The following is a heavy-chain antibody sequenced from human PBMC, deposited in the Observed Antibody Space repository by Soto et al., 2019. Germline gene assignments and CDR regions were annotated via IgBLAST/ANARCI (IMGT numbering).Heavy chain of an antibody. D-gene: IGHD3-3*01. CDR3: ARDGSITIFGVVTYTEEFYFDY. Sequence: PGGSLRLSCAASGFTFSSYAMHWVRQAPGKGLAWVAVISYDGSNKYYADSVKGRFTISRDNSKNTLYLQMNSLRAEDTAVYYCARDGSITIFGVVTYTEEFYFDYWGQGTLVTVSS. J-gene: IGHJ4*02. V-gene: IGHV3-30-3*01. CDR1: GFTFSSYA. CDR2: ISYDGSNK.